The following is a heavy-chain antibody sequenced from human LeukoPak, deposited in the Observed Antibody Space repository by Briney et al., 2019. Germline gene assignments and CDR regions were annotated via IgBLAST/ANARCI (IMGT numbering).Heavy chain of an antibody. Sequence: PGRSLRLSCAASGFTFSSYAMHWVRQAPGKGLEWVAVISYDGSNKYYADSVKGRFTISRDNSKNTLYLQMNSLRAEDTAVYYCARERLSSFNWFDPWGQGTLVTVSS. CDR2: ISYDGSNK. V-gene: IGHV3-30-3*01. J-gene: IGHJ5*02. CDR1: GFTFSSYA. CDR3: ARERLSSFNWFDP. D-gene: IGHD6-13*01.